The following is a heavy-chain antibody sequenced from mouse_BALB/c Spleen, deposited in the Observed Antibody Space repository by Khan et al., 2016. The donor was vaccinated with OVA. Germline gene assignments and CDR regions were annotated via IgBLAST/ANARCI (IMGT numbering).Heavy chain of an antibody. CDR1: GYTFTSYW. V-gene: IGHV1-61*01. D-gene: IGHD2-2*01. Sequence: QVQLQQPGAELVRPGASVKLSCKASGYTFTSYWMNWVKQRPGPGLEWIGMIDPSDSETHYNQMFKDKATLTVDKSSSTAYLHLSSLTSEDAAVYYCARREKYGYDPSWFAYWGQGTLVTVSA. CDR2: IDPSDSET. J-gene: IGHJ3*01. CDR3: ARREKYGYDPSWFAY.